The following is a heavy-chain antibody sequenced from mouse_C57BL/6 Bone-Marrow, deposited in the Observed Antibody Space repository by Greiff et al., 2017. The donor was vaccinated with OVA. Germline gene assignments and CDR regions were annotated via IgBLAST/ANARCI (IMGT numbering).Heavy chain of an antibody. D-gene: IGHD5-5*01. CDR2: ICSGSSTI. V-gene: IGHV5-17*01. CDR3: ARHYLYAMDY. J-gene: IGHJ4*01. Sequence: EVKLVESGGGLVKPGGSLKLSCAASGFTFSDYGMHWVRQAPEKGLEWVGYICSGSSTIYYADKVKGRFTISRDNAKNTLFLQLTSLRSEDTAMYYCARHYLYAMDYWGQGTSVTVSS. CDR1: GFTFSDYG.